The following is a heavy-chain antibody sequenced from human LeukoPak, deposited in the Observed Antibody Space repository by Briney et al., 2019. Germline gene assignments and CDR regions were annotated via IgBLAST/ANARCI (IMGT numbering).Heavy chain of an antibody. D-gene: IGHD3-10*01. Sequence: KSGGSLRLSRGASGFTFSRYYMTWIRQAPGKGLEWVSHIGSSGGSIYYADSVKGRFTISRDNAKNSLYLEMKSLRAEDTAVYYCARLLLWFGESWYFDLWGRGTLVTVSS. CDR1: GFTFSRYY. CDR3: ARLLLWFGESWYFDL. CDR2: IGSSGGSI. J-gene: IGHJ2*01. V-gene: IGHV3-11*01.